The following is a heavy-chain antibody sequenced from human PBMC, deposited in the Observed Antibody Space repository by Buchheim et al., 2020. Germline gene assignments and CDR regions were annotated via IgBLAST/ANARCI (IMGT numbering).Heavy chain of an antibody. Sequence: QVQLQESGPGLVKPSETLSLTCTVSGGSISSYYWSWIRQPPGKGLEWIGYIYYSGSTNYNPSLKSRVTISVDTSKNQFSLKLSSVTAADTAVYYCARGDIVVVPAAYTYYYYGMDVWGQGTT. CDR3: ARGDIVVVPAAYTYYYYGMDV. J-gene: IGHJ6*02. CDR1: GGSISSYY. V-gene: IGHV4-59*01. CDR2: IYYSGST. D-gene: IGHD2-2*01.